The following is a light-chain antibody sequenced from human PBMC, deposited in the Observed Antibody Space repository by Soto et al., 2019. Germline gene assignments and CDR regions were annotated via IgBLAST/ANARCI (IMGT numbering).Light chain of an antibody. CDR3: QVRTNWSIA. J-gene: IGKJ5*01. CDR2: DAS. Sequence: EFVFTLSPASLCFPPREGATLSCRASQSVSSYLAWYQQKPGQAPRLLIYDASNRATGIPARFSGTGSGTDFTLTINNLEPEDFAVYYCQVRTNWSIAFGRGTRLEIK. V-gene: IGKV3-11*01. CDR1: QSVSSY.